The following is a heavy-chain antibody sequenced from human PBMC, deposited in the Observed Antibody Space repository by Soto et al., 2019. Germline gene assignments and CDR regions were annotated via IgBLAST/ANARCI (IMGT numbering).Heavy chain of an antibody. CDR2: MYDSGSA. D-gene: IGHD1-1*01. V-gene: IGHV4-30-2*06. CDR3: ARVGGTPYNWFDP. J-gene: IGHJ5*02. Sequence: TLALTCAVSGGSIRRGDYLWSWIRQSPGKGLEWIAYMYDSGSAYYNPSLRGRVTISVDTSKNQLSLNLTSVTAADTAVYYCARVGGTPYNWFDPWGPGILVTVSS. CDR1: GGSIRRGDYL.